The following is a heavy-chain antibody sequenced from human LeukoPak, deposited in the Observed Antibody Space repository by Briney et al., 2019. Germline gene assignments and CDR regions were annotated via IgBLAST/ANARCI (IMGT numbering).Heavy chain of an antibody. CDR3: ASLPGTTES. V-gene: IGHV3-30-3*01. CDR2: ISYDGSNK. D-gene: IGHD1-7*01. CDR1: GFTFSIYA. Sequence: PGRSLRLSCAASGFTFSIYAMHWVRPAPGKGLEWVAVISYDGSNKYYADSVKGRFTISRDNSKNTLYLQMNSLRAEDTAVYYCASLPGTTESWGQGTLVTVSS. J-gene: IGHJ4*02.